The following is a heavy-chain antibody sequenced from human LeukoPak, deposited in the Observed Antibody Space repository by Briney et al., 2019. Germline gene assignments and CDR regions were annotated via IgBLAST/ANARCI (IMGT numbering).Heavy chain of an antibody. V-gene: IGHV4-59*08. D-gene: IGHD6-13*01. J-gene: IGHJ1*01. CDR1: GGSISSYY. CDR2: IYYSGST. Sequence: SETLSLTCTVSGGSISSYYWSWIRQPPGKGLEWIGYIYYSGSTNYNPSLKGRVTISVDTSKNQFSLKLSSVTAADTAVYYCARVAAGIGFFQHWGQGTLVTVSS. CDR3: ARVAAGIGFFQH.